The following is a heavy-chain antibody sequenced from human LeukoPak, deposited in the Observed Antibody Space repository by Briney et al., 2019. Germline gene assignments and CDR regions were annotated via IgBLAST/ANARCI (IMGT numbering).Heavy chain of an antibody. CDR1: GYTLTELS. CDR3: ATDTSYFRGVDP. V-gene: IGHV1-24*01. CDR2: FDPEDGET. D-gene: IGHD2-21*01. Sequence: GASVKVSCKVSGYTLTELSMHWVRQAPGKGLEWMGGFDPEDGETIYAQKFQGRVTMTEDTSTDTAYMELSSLRSEDTAVYYCATDTSYFRGVDPWGQGTLVTVSS. J-gene: IGHJ5*02.